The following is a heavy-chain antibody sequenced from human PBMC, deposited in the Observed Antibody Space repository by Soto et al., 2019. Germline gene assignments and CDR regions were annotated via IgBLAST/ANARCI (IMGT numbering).Heavy chain of an antibody. CDR3: ARDFFGNHYFDF. J-gene: IGHJ4*02. CDR1: GYSISSGYQ. CDR2: IFHSGTT. V-gene: IGHV4-38-2*02. Sequence: PSETLSLTCAVSGYSISSGYQWGWIRQPPGKGLEWIGNIFHSGTTSYNPSLKSRVTVSVDTSKNQISLNLTSVTAADTAIYYCARDFFGNHYFDFWGQGILVTGSS. D-gene: IGHD3-10*01.